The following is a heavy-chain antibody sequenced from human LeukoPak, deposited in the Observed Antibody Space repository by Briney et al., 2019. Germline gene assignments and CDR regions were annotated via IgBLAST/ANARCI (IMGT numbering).Heavy chain of an antibody. J-gene: IGHJ4*02. CDR3: AREGSPPYYGSGSYSPLFDY. V-gene: IGHV3-33*01. CDR2: IWYDGSNK. D-gene: IGHD3-10*01. CDR1: GFTFSSYG. Sequence: GRSLRLSCAASGFTFSSYGMHWVRQAPGKGLEWVAVIWYDGSNKYYADSVKGRFTISRDNSKNTLYLQMNSLRAEDTAVYYCAREGSPPYYGSGSYSPLFDYWGQGTLVTVSS.